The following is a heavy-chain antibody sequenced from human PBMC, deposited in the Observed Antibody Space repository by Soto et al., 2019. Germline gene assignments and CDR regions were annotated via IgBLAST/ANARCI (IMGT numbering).Heavy chain of an antibody. J-gene: IGHJ4*02. Sequence: EVQLLESGGGLVQPGGSLRLSCAASGFTFSSYAMSWVRQAPGKGLEWVSAISGSGGSTYYADSVKGRFTISRDNSKNTLYLQMNSLRAEDTAVYYCAKDRAPAPEHGLMVYAIQRKHFDYWGQGTLVTVSS. CDR1: GFTFSSYA. V-gene: IGHV3-23*01. D-gene: IGHD2-8*01. CDR3: AKDRAPAPEHGLMVYAIQRKHFDY. CDR2: ISGSGGST.